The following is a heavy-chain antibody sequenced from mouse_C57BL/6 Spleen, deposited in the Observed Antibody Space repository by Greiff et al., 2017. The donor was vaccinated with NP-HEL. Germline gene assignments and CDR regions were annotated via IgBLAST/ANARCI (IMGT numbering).Heavy chain of an antibody. CDR1: GFTFSDYG. CDR3: ATMVTGYYYAMDY. CDR2: ISSGSSTI. V-gene: IGHV5-17*01. J-gene: IGHJ4*01. D-gene: IGHD2-2*01. Sequence: EVQVVESGGGLVKPGGSLKLSCAASGFTFSDYGMHWVRQAPEKGLEWVAYISSGSSTIYYADTVKGRFTISRDNAKNTLFLQMTSLRSEDTAMYYCATMVTGYYYAMDYWGQGTSVTVSS.